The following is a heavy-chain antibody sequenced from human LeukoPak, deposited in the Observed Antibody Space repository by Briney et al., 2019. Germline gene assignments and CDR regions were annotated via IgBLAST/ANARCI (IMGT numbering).Heavy chain of an antibody. CDR2: IYSGGST. CDR1: GFTVSSNY. Sequence: GGSLRLSCAASGFTVSSNYMSWVRQAPGKGLEWVSVIYSGGSTYYADSVKGRFTISRDNSKNTLYLQMNSLRAEDTAVYYCAKDYRGDMITFGGVIDPYWGQGTLVTVSS. CDR3: AKDYRGDMITFGGVIDPY. D-gene: IGHD3-16*02. J-gene: IGHJ4*02. V-gene: IGHV3-53*01.